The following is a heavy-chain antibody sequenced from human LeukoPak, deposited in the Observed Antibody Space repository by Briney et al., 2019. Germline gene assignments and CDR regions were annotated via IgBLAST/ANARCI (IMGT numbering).Heavy chain of an antibody. CDR1: GFTFSSYA. CDR3: ARESGYHGSGFDP. Sequence: GGSLRLSCAASGFTFSSYAMSWVRQAPGKGLEWVSAISGSGGSTYYADSVKGRFTISRDNCKNTLYLQMNSLRADDTAVYYCARESGYHGSGFDPWGQGTLVTVSS. V-gene: IGHV3-23*01. CDR2: ISGSGGST. D-gene: IGHD3-10*01. J-gene: IGHJ5*02.